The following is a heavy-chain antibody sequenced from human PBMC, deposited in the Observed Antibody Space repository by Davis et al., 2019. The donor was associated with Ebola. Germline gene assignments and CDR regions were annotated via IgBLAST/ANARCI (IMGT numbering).Heavy chain of an antibody. Sequence: SETLSLTCAVSGYSINRGYYWGWIRQPPGKGLEYIGSFYPGRSTYYNPSLKGRVAISLDASKNQFFLKLSSVTAADTAVYYCARGRRPPNWHFDLWGRGTLVIVSS. CDR3: ARGRRPPNWHFDL. V-gene: IGHV4-38-2*01. CDR2: FYPGRST. D-gene: IGHD1-26*01. CDR1: GYSINRGYY. J-gene: IGHJ2*01.